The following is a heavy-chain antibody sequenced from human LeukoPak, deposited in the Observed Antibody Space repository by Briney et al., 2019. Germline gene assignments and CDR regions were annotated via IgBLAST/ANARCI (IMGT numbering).Heavy chain of an antibody. D-gene: IGHD3-22*01. CDR1: GGSFSDYF. Sequence: TSETLSLTCAVYGGSFSDYFWSWIRQPPGRGLEWIGEINHSGSTYYNPSLKSRVTISVDSSKNQFSLKLTSVTAADTAVYYCATLGEYYDSSGYYYNWGQGTLVTVSS. CDR2: INHSGST. CDR3: ATLGEYYDSSGYYYN. J-gene: IGHJ4*02. V-gene: IGHV4-34*01.